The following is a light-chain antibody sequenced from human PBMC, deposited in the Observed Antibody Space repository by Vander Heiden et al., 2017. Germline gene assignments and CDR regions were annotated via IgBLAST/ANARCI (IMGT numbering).Light chain of an antibody. CDR1: GGHTTYA. Sequence: QVVLTQSPSASASRGASVNLTSTLRGGHTTYAIAWHQKQSEKGPRFLMKVNSDGSHTKGDGIPDRFSGSTSGSERYLTISSLQSDDEADYYCQTWGSGIRVFGGGTKLTVL. V-gene: IGLV4-69*01. CDR3: QTWGSGIRV. CDR2: VNSDGSH. J-gene: IGLJ3*02.